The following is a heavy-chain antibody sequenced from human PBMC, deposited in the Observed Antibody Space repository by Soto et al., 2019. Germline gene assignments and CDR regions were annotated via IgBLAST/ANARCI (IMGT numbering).Heavy chain of an antibody. CDR1: GGSINSAGHS. CDR2: IYYSGGT. J-gene: IGHJ5*02. CDR3: TREQSDDNYFDP. Sequence: SETLSLACTFSGGSINSAGHSWGWVRQPPGKGLEWLGYIYYSGGTNYNPSLKSRVTISLDKSKSQFSLRLISVTAADTAVYYCTREQSDDNYFDPWGQGTLVTVSS. D-gene: IGHD6-19*01. V-gene: IGHV4-61*08.